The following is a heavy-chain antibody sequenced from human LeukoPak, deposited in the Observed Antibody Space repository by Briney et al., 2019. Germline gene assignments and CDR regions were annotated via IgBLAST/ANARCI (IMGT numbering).Heavy chain of an antibody. J-gene: IGHJ4*02. V-gene: IGHV1-2*02. CDR1: GYTLTGYY. Sequence: ASVKVSCKASGYTLTGYYVHWVRQAPGQGLEWMGWISPNNGGTSYAQNFRDRVTMTTDTSINTAYMELSWLTSDDTAVYYCAREWDCSGGICFPRGFDFWGQGTLVTVSS. CDR2: ISPNNGGT. D-gene: IGHD2-15*01. CDR3: AREWDCSGGICFPRGFDF.